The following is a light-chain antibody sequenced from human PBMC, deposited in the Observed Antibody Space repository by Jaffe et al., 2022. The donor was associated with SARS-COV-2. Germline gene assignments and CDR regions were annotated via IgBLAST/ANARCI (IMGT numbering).Light chain of an antibody. CDR1: SSDVGGYNY. V-gene: IGLV2-11*01. J-gene: IGLJ2*01. CDR2: DVT. Sequence: QSALTQPRSVSGSPGQSVTISCTGTSSDVGGYNYVSWYQQHPGKAPKLLIYDVTKRPSGVPDRFSGSKSGNTASLTISGLQAEDEADYSCCSYAGTYNLVFGGGTKLTVL. CDR3: CSYAGTYNLV.